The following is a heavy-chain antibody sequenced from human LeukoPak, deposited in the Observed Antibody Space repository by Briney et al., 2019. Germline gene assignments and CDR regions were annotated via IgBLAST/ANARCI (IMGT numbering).Heavy chain of an antibody. CDR3: ARGVSHYYDSSGYTVDYYGMDV. V-gene: IGHV4-34*01. Sequence: SETLSLTCAVYGGSFSGYYWSWIRQPPGKGLEWIGEINHSGSTNYNPSLKSRVTISVDTSKNQFSLKLSSVTAADTAVYYCARGVSHYYDSSGYTVDYYGMDVWGQGTTVTVSS. CDR2: INHSGST. D-gene: IGHD3-22*01. J-gene: IGHJ6*02. CDR1: GGSFSGYY.